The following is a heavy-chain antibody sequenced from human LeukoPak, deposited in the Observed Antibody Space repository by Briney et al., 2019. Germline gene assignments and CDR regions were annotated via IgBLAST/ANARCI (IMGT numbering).Heavy chain of an antibody. D-gene: IGHD4/OR15-4a*01. CDR2: VSYDGTNK. V-gene: IGHV3-30*03. Sequence: PGGSLRLSCAASGFTFSIYGMHWVRQAPGKGLEWVAVVSYDGTNKFYADSVKGRFTISRDSSKNTLYLQVNSLGVEDTAVYYCAREIGTSRAGLAWFELWGQGTMVTVSS. CDR3: AREIGTSRAGLAWFEL. J-gene: IGHJ3*01. CDR1: GFTFSIYG.